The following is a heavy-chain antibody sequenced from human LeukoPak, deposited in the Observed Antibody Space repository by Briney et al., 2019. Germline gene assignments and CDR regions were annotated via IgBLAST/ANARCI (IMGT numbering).Heavy chain of an antibody. V-gene: IGHV1-2*02. CDR3: ASVLMGYYYDSSGYSKEWFDP. J-gene: IGHJ5*02. CDR2: INPNSGGT. Sequence: ASVKVSCKASGYTFTGYYMHWLRQAPGQGLEWMGWINPNSGGTNYAQKFQGRVTMTRDTSISTAYMELSRLRSDDTAVYYCASVLMGYYYDSSGYSKEWFDPWGQGTLVTVSS. CDR1: GYTFTGYY. D-gene: IGHD3-22*01.